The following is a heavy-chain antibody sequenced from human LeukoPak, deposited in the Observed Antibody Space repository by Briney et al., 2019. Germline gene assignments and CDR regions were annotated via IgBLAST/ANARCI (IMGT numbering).Heavy chain of an antibody. CDR1: GFTFSSYA. J-gene: IGHJ4*02. CDR3: TKRVKYGGTWDHFAD. CDR2: ISYDGSNK. Sequence: GGSLRLSCAASGFTFSSYAMHWGRQAPGKGLEWVAVISYDGSNKYYADSVKGRFTISRDNSKSTLILQMNRLRVEDTALYYCTKRVKYGGTWDHFADWGQRALVTVSS. D-gene: IGHD1-26*01. V-gene: IGHV3-30*07.